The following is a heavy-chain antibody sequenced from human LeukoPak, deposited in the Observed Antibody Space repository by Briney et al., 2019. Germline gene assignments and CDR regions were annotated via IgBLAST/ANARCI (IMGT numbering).Heavy chain of an antibody. CDR3: ARRGRFLGYMDV. CDR1: DESFSGYY. Sequence: SETLSLTCAVYDESFSGYYWIWIRQPPGKGLEWIGEINHSGSTNYNPSLKSRVTISVDMSKNQFSLKLSSVTAADTAVNYCARRGRFLGYMDVWGKGTTVTVSS. D-gene: IGHD3-3*01. V-gene: IGHV4-34*01. J-gene: IGHJ6*03. CDR2: INHSGST.